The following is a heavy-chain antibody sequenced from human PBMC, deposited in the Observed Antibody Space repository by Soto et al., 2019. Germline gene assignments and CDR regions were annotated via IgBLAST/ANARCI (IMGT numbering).Heavy chain of an antibody. V-gene: IGHV4-4*07. CDR3: ARVGGRWFDP. J-gene: IGHJ5*02. CDR2: IYPSGTT. D-gene: IGHD2-15*01. Sequence: LSETLSLTCAVSGGSISVHSWIWIRQPAGRGLEWIGHIYPSGTTSYNPSLRSRVTMSLDTSKNQFSLKLSSVTAADTAVYYCARVGGRWFDPWGQGTLVTVSS. CDR1: GGSISVHS.